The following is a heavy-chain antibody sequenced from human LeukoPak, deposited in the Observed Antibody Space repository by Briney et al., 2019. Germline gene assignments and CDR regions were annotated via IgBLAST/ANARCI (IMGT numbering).Heavy chain of an antibody. V-gene: IGHV3-66*02. Sequence: GGSLRLSCAASGFTVSSNYMSWVRQAPGKGLEWVSVIYSGGSTYYADSVKGRFTISRDNSKNTLYLQMNSLRAEDTAVYYCARDLGYNYYYMDVWGKGTTVTVSS. CDR3: ARDLGYNYYYMDV. D-gene: IGHD7-27*01. J-gene: IGHJ6*03. CDR1: GFTVSSNY. CDR2: IYSGGST.